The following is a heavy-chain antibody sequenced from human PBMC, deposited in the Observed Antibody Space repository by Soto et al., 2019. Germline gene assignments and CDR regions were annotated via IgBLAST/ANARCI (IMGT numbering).Heavy chain of an antibody. J-gene: IGHJ4*02. V-gene: IGHV1-69*01. CDR1: GGTFSSYA. D-gene: IGHD2-8*01. CDR3: AILPGGTNGDSRGSGHY. CDR2: IIPIFGTA. Sequence: QVQLVQSGAEVKKPGSSVKVSCKASGGTFSSYAISWVRQAPGQGLEWMGGIIPIFGTANYAQKFQGRVTITADESTSTAYMGLSSLGSEDTAVYYCAILPGGTNGDSRGSGHYWGQGTLVTVSS.